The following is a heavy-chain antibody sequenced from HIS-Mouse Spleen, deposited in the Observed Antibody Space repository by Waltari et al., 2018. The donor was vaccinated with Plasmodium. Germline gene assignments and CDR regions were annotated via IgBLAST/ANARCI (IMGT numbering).Heavy chain of an antibody. J-gene: IGHJ4*02. CDR3: ARAAIAWGSPYYFDY. CDR1: GFTVSSNS. D-gene: IGHD7-27*01. CDR2: IYSGGST. Sequence: EVQLVETGGGLIQPGGSLRLSFVASGFTVSSNSMSWVRQAPGKGLEGVSVIYSGGSTYYADSVKGRFTISRDNSKNTLYLQMNSLRAEDTAVYYCARAAIAWGSPYYFDYWGQGTLVTVSS. V-gene: IGHV3-53*02.